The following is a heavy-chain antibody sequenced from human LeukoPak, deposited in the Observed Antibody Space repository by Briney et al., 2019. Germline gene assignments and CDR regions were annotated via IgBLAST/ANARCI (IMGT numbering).Heavy chain of an antibody. CDR3: AGSAVAGTFLTWFDP. CDR1: GYSFTSYW. V-gene: IGHV5-51*01. J-gene: IGHJ5*02. CDR2: IYPGDSDT. D-gene: IGHD6-19*01. Sequence: GESLKISCKGSGYSFTSYWIGWVRQMPGKGLEWMGIIYPGDSDTRYSPSLQGQVTISADKSISTAYLQWSSLKASDTAMYYCAGSAVAGTFLTWFDPWGQGTLVTVSS.